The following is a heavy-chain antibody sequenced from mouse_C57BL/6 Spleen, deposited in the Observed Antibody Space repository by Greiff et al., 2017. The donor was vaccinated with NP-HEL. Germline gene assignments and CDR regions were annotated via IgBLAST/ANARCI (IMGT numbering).Heavy chain of an antibody. CDR1: GYTFTDYN. CDR3: ARLAAQATHLDY. D-gene: IGHD3-2*02. CDR2: INPNNGGT. J-gene: IGHJ2*01. Sequence: VQLQQSGPELVKPGASVKMSCKASGYTFTDYNMHWVKQSHGKSLEWIGYINPNNGGTSYNQKFKGKATLTVNKSSSTAYMELRSLTSEDSAVYYCARLAAQATHLDYGGQGTTLTVSS. V-gene: IGHV1-22*01.